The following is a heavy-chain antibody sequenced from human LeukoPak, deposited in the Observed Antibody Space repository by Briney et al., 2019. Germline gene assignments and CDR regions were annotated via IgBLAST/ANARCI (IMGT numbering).Heavy chain of an antibody. D-gene: IGHD3-22*01. V-gene: IGHV1-69*04. Sequence: SVKVSCKASGGTFSSYAISWVRQAPGQGLEWMGRIIPILGIANYAQKFQGRVTITADKSTSTAYMELSSLRSEDTAVYYCARDGRYYYDSSGYFPDFGYWGQGTLVTVSS. CDR3: ARDGRYYYDSSGYFPDFGY. CDR1: GGTFSSYA. J-gene: IGHJ4*02. CDR2: IIPILGIA.